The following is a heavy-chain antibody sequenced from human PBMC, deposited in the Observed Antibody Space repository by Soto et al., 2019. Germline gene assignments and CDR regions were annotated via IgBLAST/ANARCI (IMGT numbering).Heavy chain of an antibody. CDR1: GYTFTSYA. CDR2: INAGNGNT. CDR3: ASPGGYFDWFAAHY. D-gene: IGHD3-9*01. V-gene: IGHV1-3*01. J-gene: IGHJ4*02. Sequence: GASVKVSCKASGYTFTSYAMHWVRQAPGQRLEWMGWINAGNGNTKYSQKFQGRVTITRDTSASTAYMELSSLRSEDTAVYYCASPGGYFDWFAAHYWGQGTLVTVSS.